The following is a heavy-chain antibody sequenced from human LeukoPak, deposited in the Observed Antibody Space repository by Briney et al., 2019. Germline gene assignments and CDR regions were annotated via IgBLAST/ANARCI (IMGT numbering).Heavy chain of an antibody. CDR1: EFTFNNYW. CDR2: INSDGSHT. J-gene: IGHJ6*02. Sequence: HPGGSLRLSCAASEFTFNNYWMHWVRQAPGKGLVWVSRINSDGSHTDYADSVKGRFTISRDNSKNTLYLQMNSLRAEDTAVYYCARGRKYSYGTYYYGLDVWGQGTTVTVCS. D-gene: IGHD5-18*01. V-gene: IGHV3-74*01. CDR3: ARGRKYSYGTYYYGLDV.